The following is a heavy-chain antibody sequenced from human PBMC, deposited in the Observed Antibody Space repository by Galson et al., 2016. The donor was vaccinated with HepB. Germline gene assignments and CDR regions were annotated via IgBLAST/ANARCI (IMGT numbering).Heavy chain of an antibody. D-gene: IGHD1-26*01. CDR2: TNPNSGAP. CDR3: ASGFLAGSSPDENDF. V-gene: IGHV1-2*02. J-gene: IGHJ4*02. CDR1: GYTFTGSY. Sequence: SVKVSCKASGYTFTGSYMHWVRQAPGQGLEWMGWTNPNSGAPKYAQKFRGRVTMTRDTSISTAYMELSRLRSADTAGYFCASGFLAGSSPDENDFWGQGTLVTVSS.